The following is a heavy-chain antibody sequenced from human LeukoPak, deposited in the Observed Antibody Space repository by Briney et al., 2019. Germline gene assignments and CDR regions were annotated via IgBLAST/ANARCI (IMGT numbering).Heavy chain of an antibody. D-gene: IGHD5-18*01. CDR1: GGSISSNGYY. CDR3: ARPRGNSYGYIDS. CDR2: IYYSGSA. J-gene: IGHJ4*02. V-gene: IGHV4-39*01. Sequence: SETLSLTCTVSGGSISSNGYYWGWIRQPPGKGLECIATIYYSGSAYYNPSLESRVTISVDTSKNQFSLKLTSVTAADTAVYYCARPRGNSYGYIDSWGQGTPVTASS.